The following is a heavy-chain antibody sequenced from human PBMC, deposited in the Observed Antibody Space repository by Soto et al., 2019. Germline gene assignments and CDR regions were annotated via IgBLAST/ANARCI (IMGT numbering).Heavy chain of an antibody. CDR2: IKEDGGEK. CDR1: DFIFSQIW. Sequence: GWSLRLSCRGSDFIFSQIWMSWVRQAPGKGLQWVANIKEDGGEKNYVASVRGRFTISRDNARNSLYLQLNSLRDEDTGIYYCVTEVEVAVGATALDAWGQGNLVTVSS. V-gene: IGHV3-7*03. J-gene: IGHJ5*02. CDR3: VTEVEVAVGATALDA. D-gene: IGHD1-26*01.